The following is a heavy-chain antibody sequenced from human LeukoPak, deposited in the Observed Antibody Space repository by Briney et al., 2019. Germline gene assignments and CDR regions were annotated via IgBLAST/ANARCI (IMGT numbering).Heavy chain of an antibody. CDR1: GFPFSSYS. Sequence: PGGSLRLSCAASGFPFSSYSMNWVRQAPGKGLEWVSSISSSSSYIYYADSVKGRFTISRDNAKNSLYLQMNSLRAEDTAIYYCARQNWWAFDIWGQGTMVSVSS. CDR3: ARQNWWAFDI. V-gene: IGHV3-21*01. CDR2: ISSSSSYI. J-gene: IGHJ3*02. D-gene: IGHD2-8*02.